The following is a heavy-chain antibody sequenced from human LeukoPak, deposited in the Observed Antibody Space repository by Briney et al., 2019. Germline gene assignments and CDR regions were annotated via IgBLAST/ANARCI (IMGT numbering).Heavy chain of an antibody. CDR3: ARGPPRGKYYYMDV. Sequence: GGSLRLSCAASGFTFSSFDMRWVRHPTGQGLEWVSTIGTASDTYYPGSVEGRFTLSRDNAKISLYLQMNSLTAGDTAVYYCARGPPRGKYYYMDVWGKGTTVTVSS. D-gene: IGHD1-1*01. J-gene: IGHJ6*03. V-gene: IGHV3-13*01. CDR2: IGTASDT. CDR1: GFTFSSFD.